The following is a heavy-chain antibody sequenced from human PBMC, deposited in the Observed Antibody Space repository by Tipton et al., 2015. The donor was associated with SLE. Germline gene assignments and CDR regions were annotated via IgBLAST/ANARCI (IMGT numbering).Heavy chain of an antibody. J-gene: IGHJ2*01. CDR3: AREGSSGWFYWYFDL. V-gene: IGHV4-59*11. CDR2: LSDSGDT. CDR1: GGSISCHY. Sequence: TLSLTCSVSGGSISCHYWSWIRQAPGKGPEWIGHLSDSGDTNYNPSLKSRVTISLDTSRSQISLRLNSVTAADTAVYYCAREGSSGWFYWYFDLWGRGTLVTVSS. D-gene: IGHD6-19*01.